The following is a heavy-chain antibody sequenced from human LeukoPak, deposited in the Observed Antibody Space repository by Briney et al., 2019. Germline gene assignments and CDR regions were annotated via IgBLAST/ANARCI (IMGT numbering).Heavy chain of an antibody. CDR1: GGSFSGYY. Sequence: SETLSLTCAVYGGSFSGYYWSWIRQPPGKGLEWIREINHSGSTNYNPSLKSRVTISVDTSKNQFSLKLSSVTAADTAVYYCARGLGMPWFGELSRSYYYYYGMDVWGKGTTVTVSS. CDR3: ARGLGMPWFGELSRSYYYYYGMDV. D-gene: IGHD3-10*01. V-gene: IGHV4-34*01. CDR2: INHSGST. J-gene: IGHJ6*04.